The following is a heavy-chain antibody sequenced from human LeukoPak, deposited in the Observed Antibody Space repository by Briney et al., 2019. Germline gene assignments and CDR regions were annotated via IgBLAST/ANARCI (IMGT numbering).Heavy chain of an antibody. D-gene: IGHD1-26*01. Sequence: PGGSLRLSCAASGFTFSSYWMSRVRQAPGKGLEWVANIKQDGSEKYYVDSVKGRFTISRDNAKNSLYLQMNSLRAEDTAVYYCARAGRWELLGDDAFDIWGQGTMVTVSS. CDR3: ARAGRWELLGDDAFDI. J-gene: IGHJ3*02. CDR2: IKQDGSEK. CDR1: GFTFSSYW. V-gene: IGHV3-7*01.